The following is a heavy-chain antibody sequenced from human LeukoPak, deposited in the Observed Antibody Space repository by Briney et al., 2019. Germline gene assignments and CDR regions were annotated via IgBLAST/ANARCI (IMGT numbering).Heavy chain of an antibody. D-gene: IGHD3-10*01. CDR3: ARDLVRGGINWFDP. Sequence: SETLPLTCTVSGGSISSYYWSWIRQPAGKGLEWIGRIYTSGSTNYNPSLKSRVTMSVDTSKNQFSLKLSSVTAADTAVYYCARDLVRGGINWFDPWGQGTLVTVSS. V-gene: IGHV4-4*07. J-gene: IGHJ5*02. CDR1: GGSISSYY. CDR2: IYTSGST.